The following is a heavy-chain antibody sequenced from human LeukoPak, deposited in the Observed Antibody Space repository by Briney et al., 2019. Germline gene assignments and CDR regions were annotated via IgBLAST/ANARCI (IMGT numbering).Heavy chain of an antibody. D-gene: IGHD1-26*01. J-gene: IGHJ4*02. V-gene: IGHV3-7*01. Sequence: GGSLRLSCAASGFTFSSYWMTWVRQAPGKGLEWVANIMKDGGDKQYVDSVEGRFTISRDNAKNSLYLQMNSLRAEDTAVYYCAKGASGSPAHWGQGTLVTVSS. CDR3: AKGASGSPAH. CDR2: IMKDGGDK. CDR1: GFTFSSYW.